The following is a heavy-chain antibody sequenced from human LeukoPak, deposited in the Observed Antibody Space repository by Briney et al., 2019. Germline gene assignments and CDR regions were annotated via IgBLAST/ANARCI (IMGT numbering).Heavy chain of an antibody. Sequence: SVKVSCKASGGTFSSYAISWVRQAPGQGLEWMGGIIPIFGTANYAQKFQGRVTITTDESTSTAYMELSSLRSEDTAVYYCARERQLSASGVYYYYMDVWGKGTTVTVSS. CDR2: IIPIFGTA. D-gene: IGHD2-2*01. J-gene: IGHJ6*03. V-gene: IGHV1-69*05. CDR3: ARERQLSASGVYYYYMDV. CDR1: GGTFSSYA.